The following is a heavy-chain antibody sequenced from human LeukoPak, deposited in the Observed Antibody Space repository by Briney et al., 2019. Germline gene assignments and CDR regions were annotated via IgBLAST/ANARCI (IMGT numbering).Heavy chain of an antibody. J-gene: IGHJ4*02. Sequence: SETLSLTCTVSGGSISSYYWSWIRQPAGKGLEWIGRIYTSGSTNYNPSLKSRVTMSVDTSKNQFSLKLSSVTAADTAVYYCARDMSYYYDSSGYLDYWGQGTLVTVSS. CDR2: IYTSGST. CDR1: GGSISSYY. D-gene: IGHD3-22*01. CDR3: ARDMSYYYDSSGYLDY. V-gene: IGHV4-4*07.